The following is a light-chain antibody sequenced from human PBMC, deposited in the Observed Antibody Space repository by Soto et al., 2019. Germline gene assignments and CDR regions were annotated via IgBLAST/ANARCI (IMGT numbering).Light chain of an antibody. V-gene: IGKV1-17*03. Sequence: DIQMTQSPSAMSASVGDRATITCRASQGVSNRLAWFQQKPGKVPERLIYAATLLQSGVPSRFSGSGSGTEFTLTISSLQPEDFATYYCLQHNSYPWTFGQGTKVEIK. CDR2: AAT. CDR1: QGVSNR. CDR3: LQHNSYPWT. J-gene: IGKJ1*01.